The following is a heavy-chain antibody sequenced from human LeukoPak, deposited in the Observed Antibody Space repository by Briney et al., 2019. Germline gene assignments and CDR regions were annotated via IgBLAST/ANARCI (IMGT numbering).Heavy chain of an antibody. CDR2: INHSGST. CDR3: AGWATGYSSSWPHFYFDY. V-gene: IGHV4-34*01. Sequence: PSETLSLTCAVYGGSFSGYYWSWIRQPPGKGLEWIGEINHSGSTNYNPSLKSRVTISVDTSKNQFSLKLSSVTAADTAVYYCAGWATGYSSSWPHFYFDYWGQGTLVTVSS. J-gene: IGHJ4*02. CDR1: GGSFSGYY. D-gene: IGHD6-13*01.